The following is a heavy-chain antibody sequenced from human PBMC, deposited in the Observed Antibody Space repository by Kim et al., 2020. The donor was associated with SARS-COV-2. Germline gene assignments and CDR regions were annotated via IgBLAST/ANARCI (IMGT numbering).Heavy chain of an antibody. CDR3: ARESDCSSTSCYGYAFDI. CDR2: IYHSGST. D-gene: IGHD2-2*01. CDR1: GGSISSSNW. V-gene: IGHV4-4*02. J-gene: IGHJ3*02. Sequence: SETLSLTCAVSGGSISSSNWWSWVRQPPGKGLEWIGEIYHSGSTNYNPSLKSRVTISVDKSKNQFSLKLSSVTAADTAVYYCARESDCSSTSCYGYAFDIWGQGTMVTVSS.